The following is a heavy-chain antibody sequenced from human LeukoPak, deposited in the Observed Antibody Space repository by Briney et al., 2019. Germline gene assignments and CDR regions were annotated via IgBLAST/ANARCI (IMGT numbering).Heavy chain of an antibody. CDR2: ISGSGGST. CDR3: AKDIVVVVAATCRFDY. J-gene: IGHJ4*02. CDR1: GFTFSSHA. Sequence: GGSLRLSCAASGFTFSSHAMSWVRQAPGKGLEWVSVISGSGGSTYYADSVKGRFTISRDNSKNTLYLQMNSLRVDDTAVYYCAKDIVVVVAATCRFDYWGQGTLVTVSS. V-gene: IGHV3-23*01. D-gene: IGHD2-15*01.